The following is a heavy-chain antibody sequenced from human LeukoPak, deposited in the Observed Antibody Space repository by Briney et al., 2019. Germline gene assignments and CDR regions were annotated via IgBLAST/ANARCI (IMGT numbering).Heavy chain of an antibody. CDR3: ATWGLAAAENYFDY. CDR2: FDPEDGET. V-gene: IGHV1-24*01. Sequence: ASVKVSCKVSGYTLTELSMHWVRQAPGKGLEWMGGFDPEDGETIYAQKFQGRVTMTEDTSTDTAYMELSSLRSEDTAVYYCATWGLAAAENYFDYWGQGTLVTVSS. J-gene: IGHJ4*02. D-gene: IGHD6-13*01. CDR1: GYTLTELS.